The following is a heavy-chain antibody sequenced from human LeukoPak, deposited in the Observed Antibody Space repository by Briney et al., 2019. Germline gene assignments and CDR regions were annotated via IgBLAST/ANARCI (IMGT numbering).Heavy chain of an antibody. CDR3: ARVRYDILTGYPWNGMDV. D-gene: IGHD3-9*01. J-gene: IGHJ6*02. V-gene: IGHV1-69*04. Sequence: ASVKVSCKASGGTFSSYAISWVRQAPGQGLEWMGRIIPILGIGNYAQKFQGRVTITADKSTSTAYMELSSLRSEDTAVYYCARVRYDILTGYPWNGMDVWGQGTRVTVSS. CDR1: GGTFSSYA. CDR2: IIPILGIG.